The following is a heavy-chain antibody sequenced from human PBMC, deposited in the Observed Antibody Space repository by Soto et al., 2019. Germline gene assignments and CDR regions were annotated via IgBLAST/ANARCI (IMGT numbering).Heavy chain of an antibody. CDR3: ARDAEERGRSGYYFPFPIDY. Sequence: PGGSLRLSCAASGGTFSSYSMNWVRQAPGKGLEWVSYISSSSSTIYYADSVKGRFTISRDNAKNSLYLQMNSLRDEDTAVYYCARDAEERGRSGYYFPFPIDYWGQGTLVTVSS. CDR1: GGTFSSYS. CDR2: ISSSSSTI. D-gene: IGHD3-3*01. J-gene: IGHJ4*02. V-gene: IGHV3-48*02.